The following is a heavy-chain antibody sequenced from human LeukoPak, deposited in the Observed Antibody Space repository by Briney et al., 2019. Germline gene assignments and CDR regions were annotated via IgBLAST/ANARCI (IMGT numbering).Heavy chain of an antibody. CDR3: ARDPRGWSGPSPVYYYGMDV. J-gene: IGHJ6*02. D-gene: IGHD3-3*01. V-gene: IGHV1-69*13. CDR1: GVTFSSYA. CDR2: IIPIFGTA. Sequence: SVKVSCKASGVTFSSYAISWVRQAPGQGLEWMGGIIPIFGTANYAQKFQGRVTITADESTSTAYMELSSLRSEDTAVYYCARDPRGWSGPSPVYYYGMDVWGQGTTVTVSS.